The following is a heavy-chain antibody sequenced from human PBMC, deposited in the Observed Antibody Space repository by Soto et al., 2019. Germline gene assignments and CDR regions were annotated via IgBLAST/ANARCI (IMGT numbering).Heavy chain of an antibody. CDR3: ARLDSGYYYYYMDV. J-gene: IGHJ6*03. CDR2: IYYSGST. V-gene: IGHV4-39*01. Sequence: SETLSLTCTVSGGSISSSSYYWGWIRQPPGKGLEWIGSIYYSGSTYYNPSLKSRVTISVDTSKNQFSLKLSSVTAADTAVYYCARLDSGYYYYYMDVWGKGTTVTVSS. D-gene: IGHD2-2*03. CDR1: GGSISSSSYY.